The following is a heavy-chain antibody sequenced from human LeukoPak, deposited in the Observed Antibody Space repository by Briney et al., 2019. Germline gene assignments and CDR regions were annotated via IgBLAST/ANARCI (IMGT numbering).Heavy chain of an antibody. Sequence: GASVKVSCKASGGTFSSYAISWVRQAPGQGLEWVGGIIPIFGTANYAQKFRGRVTITADESTSTAYMELSSLRSEDTAVYYCARDPIVVVPRYYFDYWGQGTLVTVSS. CDR3: ARDPIVVVPRYYFDY. J-gene: IGHJ4*02. D-gene: IGHD2-2*01. CDR1: GGTFSSYA. CDR2: IIPIFGTA. V-gene: IGHV1-69*13.